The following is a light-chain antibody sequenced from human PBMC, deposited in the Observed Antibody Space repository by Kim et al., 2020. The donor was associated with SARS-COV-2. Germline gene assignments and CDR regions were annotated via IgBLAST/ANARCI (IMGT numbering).Light chain of an antibody. V-gene: IGLV2-14*03. Sequence: GQSITISCSGTSSDIGDYNYVSWYQQHPGKAPKVMVYDVSKRPSGVSNRFSGSKSGNTDSLTISGLQAEDEADYYCSSYTGSSTYVFGTGTKVTVL. J-gene: IGLJ1*01. CDR1: SSDIGDYNY. CDR2: DVS. CDR3: SSYTGSSTYV.